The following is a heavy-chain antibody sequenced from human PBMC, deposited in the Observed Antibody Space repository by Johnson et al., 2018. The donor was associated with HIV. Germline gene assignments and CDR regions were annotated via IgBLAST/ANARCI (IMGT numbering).Heavy chain of an antibody. D-gene: IGHD3-16*01. Sequence: VQLVESGGGLVQPGGSLKLSCAASGFTFSGSAMHWVRQASGKGLEWVGCIRSKANSYATVYDASVNGRLTISRDDSKNTAYLQMNSLKTEDTAVYYCTISGGTNTEPTPKFWGQGTMVTVSS. V-gene: IGHV3-73*02. CDR2: IRSKANSYAT. CDR3: TISGGTNTEPTPKF. CDR1: GFTFSGSA. J-gene: IGHJ3*01.